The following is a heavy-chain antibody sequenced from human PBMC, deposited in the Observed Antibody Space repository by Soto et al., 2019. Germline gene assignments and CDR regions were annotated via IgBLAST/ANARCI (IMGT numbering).Heavy chain of an antibody. CDR3: SRDFTSGGYDF. D-gene: IGHD5-12*01. CDR1: GFSVSSTY. V-gene: IGHV3-53*01. J-gene: IGHJ4*02. CDR2: LSDDGRS. Sequence: PGGSLRLSCAASGFSVSSTYMSWVRQPPGKGLEWVSTLSDDGRSHYADSVTGRLSVSRDNSKNTLYLHMSGLRADDTAIYYCSRDFTSGGYDFRGQGTQVTVSS.